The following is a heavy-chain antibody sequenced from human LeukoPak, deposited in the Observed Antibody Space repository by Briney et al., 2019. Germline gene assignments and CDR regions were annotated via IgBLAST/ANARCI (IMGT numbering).Heavy chain of an antibody. Sequence: GGSLRLSCAASGFTFSGSAMHWVRQASGKGLEWVGRIRSKANSYATAYAASVKGRFTISRDDSKNTAYLQMNSLKTEDTAVYYCTRLLTAAAASRGDYMDVWGKGTTVTVSS. J-gene: IGHJ6*03. CDR2: IRSKANSYAT. D-gene: IGHD6-13*01. V-gene: IGHV3-73*01. CDR3: TRLLTAAAASRGDYMDV. CDR1: GFTFSGSA.